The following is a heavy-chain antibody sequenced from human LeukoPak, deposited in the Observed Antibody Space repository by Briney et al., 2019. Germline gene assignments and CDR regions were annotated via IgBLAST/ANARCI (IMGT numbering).Heavy chain of an antibody. J-gene: IGHJ5*02. CDR3: ARWAWYDSSGIAFDP. CDR1: GYTFTSYD. V-gene: IGHV1-8*03. D-gene: IGHD3-22*01. CDR2: MNPNSGNT. Sequence: ASVKVSCKASGYTFTSYDINWVRPATGQGLEWMGWMNPNSGNTGFAQKFQGRVTITRNTSISTAYMELSSLRSEDTAVYYCARWAWYDSSGIAFDPWGQGTLVTVSS.